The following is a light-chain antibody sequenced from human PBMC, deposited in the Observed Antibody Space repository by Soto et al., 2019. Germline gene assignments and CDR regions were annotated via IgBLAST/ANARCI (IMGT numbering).Light chain of an antibody. CDR1: QSVRSSY. J-gene: IGKJ1*01. V-gene: IGKV3-20*01. CDR2: AAS. CDR3: QQYGFLPQR. Sequence: VSLNTRESATLSCRASQSVRSSYLAWYQQTPGQTPRLLIYAASSRATGIPDRFSGSGSGTDFSLTISRLQAEDFTVYCCQQYGFLPQRFGQGAKV.